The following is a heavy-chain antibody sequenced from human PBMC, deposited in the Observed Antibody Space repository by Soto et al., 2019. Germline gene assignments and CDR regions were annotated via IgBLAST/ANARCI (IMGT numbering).Heavy chain of an antibody. CDR2: IVVGSGKT. D-gene: IGHD2-2*01. V-gene: IGHV1-58*01. J-gene: IGHJ6*02. CDR3: AADVMTSSGYYYYYYCMDV. CDR1: GFTFTSSA. Sequence: QMQMVQSGPEVKKPGTSVKVSCKASGFTFTSSAVQWVRQARGQRLEWIGWIVVGSGKTNYAQKFQERVTITREICTSTAYMELSSLRSEDTAVYYCAADVMTSSGYYYYYYCMDVWGQGTTVTVSS.